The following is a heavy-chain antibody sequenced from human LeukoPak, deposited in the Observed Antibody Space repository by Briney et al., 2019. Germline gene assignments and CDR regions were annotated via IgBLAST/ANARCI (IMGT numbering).Heavy chain of an antibody. Sequence: TVKVSCKASGGTFSRYAISWVRQAPGQGLEWMGRLIPIFGTANYAQKFQGRVAITTEESTSTAYMELRRLSSEDTAVYYCARTSGGVKPWKSLDYWGQGTLVSVSS. CDR1: GGTFSRYA. J-gene: IGHJ4*02. CDR3: ARTSGGVKPWKSLDY. D-gene: IGHD1-1*01. V-gene: IGHV1-69*05. CDR2: LIPIFGTA.